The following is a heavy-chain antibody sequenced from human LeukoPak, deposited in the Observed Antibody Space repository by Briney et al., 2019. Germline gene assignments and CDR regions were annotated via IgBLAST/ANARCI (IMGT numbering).Heavy chain of an antibody. J-gene: IGHJ4*02. CDR2: IYYSGTT. D-gene: IGHD2-2*01. CDR1: GGSIISYY. CDR3: ARGPGAMYFDF. Sequence: SETLSLTCAVSGGSIISYYWSWLRQPPGKGLEWIGYIYYSGTTNYNPSLKSRVTISVDRSKNQSSLKLSSVTAADTAVYYCARGPGAMYFDFWGQGTLVTVSS. V-gene: IGHV4-59*01.